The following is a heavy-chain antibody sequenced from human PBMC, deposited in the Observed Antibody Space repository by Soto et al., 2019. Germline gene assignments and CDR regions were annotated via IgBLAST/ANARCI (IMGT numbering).Heavy chain of an antibody. CDR2: ISGSGGRT. J-gene: IGHJ4*02. D-gene: IGHD6-19*01. V-gene: IGHV3-23*01. Sequence: GGSLRLSCAASGFTFSSYAMNWVRQAPGKGLEWVSTISGSGGRTYYADSVKGRFTISRDNSKNTVFLQTNSLRAEDTAVYYCAKGEQWHIFFDYWGQGTVVTVSS. CDR3: AKGEQWHIFFDY. CDR1: GFTFSSYA.